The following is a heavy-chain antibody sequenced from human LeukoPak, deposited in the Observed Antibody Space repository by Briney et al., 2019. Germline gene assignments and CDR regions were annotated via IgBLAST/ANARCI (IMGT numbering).Heavy chain of an antibody. D-gene: IGHD3-10*01. CDR1: GGSISSSSYL. V-gene: IGHV4-39*01. J-gene: IGHJ6*02. Sequence: PSETLSLTCTVSGGSISSSSYLWGWVRQPPGKGRGWIVSIYYSGSTYDNTSFKSRVTVSVDTSKNQFSLKLSSVTAADTAVYYCARIGSGVRGVIFGLNYCYYGMDVWGQGTTVTVSS. CDR2: IYYSGST. CDR3: ARIGSGVRGVIFGLNYCYYGMDV.